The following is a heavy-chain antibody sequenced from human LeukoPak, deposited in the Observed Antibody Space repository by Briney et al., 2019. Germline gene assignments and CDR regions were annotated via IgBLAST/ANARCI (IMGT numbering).Heavy chain of an antibody. D-gene: IGHD2-2*02. V-gene: IGHV1-8*01. CDR1: GYTFSSFD. Sequence: ASVKVSCKASGYTFSSFDVNWVRQAPGQGLEWMGWMNPNSGNTGYAQKFQGRVTMTRDTSKNTAYMELSSLRSEDTAVYYCARGTPYCTSASCYSYWGQGTLVTVSS. CDR3: ARGTPYCTSASCYSY. CDR2: MNPNSGNT. J-gene: IGHJ4*02.